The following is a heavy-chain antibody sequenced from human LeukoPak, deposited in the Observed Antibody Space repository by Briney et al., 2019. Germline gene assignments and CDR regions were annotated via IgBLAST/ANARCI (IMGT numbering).Heavy chain of an antibody. CDR1: GFTFSSYS. V-gene: IGHV3-21*04. Sequence: GGSPRLSCAASGFTFSSYSMNWVRQAPGKGLEWVSSISSSSSYIYYADSVKGRFTISRDNAKNSLYLQMNSLRAEDTAVYYCAKSGYYVQAEYFQHWGQGTLVTVSS. CDR2: ISSSSSYI. CDR3: AKSGYYVQAEYFQH. J-gene: IGHJ1*01. D-gene: IGHD3-22*01.